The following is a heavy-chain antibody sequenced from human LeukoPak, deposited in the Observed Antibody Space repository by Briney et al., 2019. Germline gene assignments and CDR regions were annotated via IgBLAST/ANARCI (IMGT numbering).Heavy chain of an antibody. V-gene: IGHV4-34*01. Sequence: SETLSLTCAVYGGSFNAYYWTWIRQPPGKGLEWIGEINHSGSTNYNPSLKSRFTISVDTSKNQFSLKLSSVTATDTAVYYCARDRISDLFDYWGQGTLVTVSS. D-gene: IGHD1-20*01. CDR2: INHSGST. J-gene: IGHJ4*02. CDR3: ARDRISDLFDY. CDR1: GGSFNAYY.